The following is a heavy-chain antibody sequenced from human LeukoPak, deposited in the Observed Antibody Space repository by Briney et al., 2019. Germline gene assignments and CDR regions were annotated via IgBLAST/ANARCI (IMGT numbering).Heavy chain of an antibody. CDR3: ASSSSGWPSDAFDI. CDR1: GGSIGKYH. Sequence: EPSETLSLTCSVSGGSIGKYHWTWIRQPPGKGLEWIGYIYYSGSTNYNPSLKSRVTISVDTSKNQFSLKLSSVTAADTAVYYCASSSSGWPSDAFDIWGQGTMVTVSS. J-gene: IGHJ3*02. V-gene: IGHV4-59*01. CDR2: IYYSGST. D-gene: IGHD6-19*01.